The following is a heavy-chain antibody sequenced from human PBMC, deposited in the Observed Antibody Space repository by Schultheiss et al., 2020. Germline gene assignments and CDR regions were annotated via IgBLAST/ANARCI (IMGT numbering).Heavy chain of an antibody. CDR1: GFTFSSYG. CDR3: AKAGRITMVRGSGMDV. J-gene: IGHJ6*02. D-gene: IGHD3-10*01. CDR2: ISYDGSNK. Sequence: GSLRLSCSASGFTFSSYGMHWVRQAPGKGLEWVAVISYDGSNKYYADSVKGRFTISRDNSKNTLYLQMNSLRAEDTAVYYCAKAGRITMVRGSGMDVWGQGTTVTVSS. V-gene: IGHV3-30*18.